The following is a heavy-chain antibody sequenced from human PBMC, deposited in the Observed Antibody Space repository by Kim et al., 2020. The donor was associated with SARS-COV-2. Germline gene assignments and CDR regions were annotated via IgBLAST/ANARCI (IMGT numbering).Heavy chain of an antibody. Sequence: SETLSLTCSVSGGSIRSGGKFWTWIRQHPAKGLEWIGYISYSGNTHYSPSLRSRVSISLQTSENQFSRELSSVTAADTAVYYCARGEPLEYWGQGILV. V-gene: IGHV4-31*03. CDR3: ARGEPLEY. CDR1: GGSIRSGGKF. J-gene: IGHJ4*02. CDR2: ISYSGNT.